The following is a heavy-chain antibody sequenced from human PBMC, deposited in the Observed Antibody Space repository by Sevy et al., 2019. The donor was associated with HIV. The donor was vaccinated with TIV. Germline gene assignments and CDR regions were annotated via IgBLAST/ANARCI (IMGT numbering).Heavy chain of an antibody. J-gene: IGHJ6*04. CDR2: IKEDGSDK. Sequence: GGSLRLSCAASGFTLSSFWMNWVRQAPGKGLEWEANIKEDGSDKYYVDSVKGRFTISRDNAQNSLYLEMNSLRAEDTAVYYCARWDVWGKGTTVTVSS. V-gene: IGHV3-7*01. CDR1: GFTLSSFW. CDR3: ARWDV.